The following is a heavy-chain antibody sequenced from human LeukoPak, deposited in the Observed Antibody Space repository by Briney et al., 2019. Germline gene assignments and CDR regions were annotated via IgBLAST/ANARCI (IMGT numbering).Heavy chain of an antibody. D-gene: IGHD3-22*01. CDR1: GGSISSYY. Sequence: SETLSLTCTVSGGSISSYYWSWIRQPPGKGLEWIGYIYYSGSTNYNPSLKSRVTISVDTSKNQFSLKLSSVTAADTAVYYCARHARGIVVVFTPPDNAFDIWGQGTMVTVSS. V-gene: IGHV4-59*08. J-gene: IGHJ3*02. CDR2: IYYSGST. CDR3: ARHARGIVVVFTPPDNAFDI.